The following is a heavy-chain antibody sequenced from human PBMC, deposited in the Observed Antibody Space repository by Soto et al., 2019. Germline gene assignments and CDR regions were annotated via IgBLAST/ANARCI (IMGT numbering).Heavy chain of an antibody. J-gene: IGHJ6*03. V-gene: IGHV3-33*01. CDR3: ARRVRGVITRPSYYYYYMDV. CDR2: IWYDGSNK. CDR1: GFTFSSYG. D-gene: IGHD3-10*01. Sequence: QVQLVESGGGVVQPGRSLRLSCAASGFTFSSYGMHWVRQAPGKGLEWVAVIWYDGSNKYYTDSVKGRFTIARDNSKNPMYLQMNSLRAEDTAVYYCARRVRGVITRPSYYYYYMDVWCKGITATVSS.